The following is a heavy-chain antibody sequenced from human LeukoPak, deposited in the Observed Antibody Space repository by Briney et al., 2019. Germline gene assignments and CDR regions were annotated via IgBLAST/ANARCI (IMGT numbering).Heavy chain of an antibody. CDR2: IYTSGST. CDR3: ARDPRTVTIGWYFDL. D-gene: IGHD4-17*01. Sequence: PSETLSLTCTVSGGSISSYYWSWIRQPAGKGLEWIGRIYTSGSTNYNPSLKSRVTMSVDTSKNQFSLKLSSVTAAGTAVYYCARDPRTVTIGWYFDLWGRGTLVTVSS. J-gene: IGHJ2*01. V-gene: IGHV4-4*07. CDR1: GGSISSYY.